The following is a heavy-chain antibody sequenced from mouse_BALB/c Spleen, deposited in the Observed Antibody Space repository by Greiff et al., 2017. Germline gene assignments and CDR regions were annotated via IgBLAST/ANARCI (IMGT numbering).Heavy chain of an antibody. Sequence: EVKLMESGGGLVQPGGSRKLSCAASGFTFSSFGMHWVRQAPEKGLEWVAYISSGSSTIYYADTVKGRFTISRDNPKNTLFLQMTSLRSEDTAMYYCARSGGNYEWFAYWGQGTLVTVSA. CDR1: GFTFSSFG. CDR2: ISSGSSTI. CDR3: ARSGGNYEWFAY. D-gene: IGHD2-1*01. J-gene: IGHJ3*01. V-gene: IGHV5-17*02.